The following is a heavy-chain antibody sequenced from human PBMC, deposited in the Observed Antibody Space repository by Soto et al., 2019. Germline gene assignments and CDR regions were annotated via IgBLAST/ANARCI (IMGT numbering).Heavy chain of an antibody. D-gene: IGHD6-19*01. CDR1: GGSISSSSYY. J-gene: IGHJ4*02. V-gene: IGHV4-39*01. Sequence: QLQLQESGPGLVKPSETLSLTCTISGGSISSSSYYWGWIRQPPGKGLEWIGSIYYSGSTYYNPSLKSRVTLSVDTSKNQFSLKLSSVTAADTAVYYCARHRGAVAGYKLVGYYFDYWGQGTLVTVSS. CDR3: ARHRGAVAGYKLVGYYFDY. CDR2: IYYSGST.